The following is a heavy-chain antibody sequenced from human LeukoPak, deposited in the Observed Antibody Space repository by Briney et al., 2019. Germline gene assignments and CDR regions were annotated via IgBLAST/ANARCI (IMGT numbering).Heavy chain of an antibody. CDR2: IYYSGST. D-gene: IGHD6-6*01. CDR3: ARDRRGYIAARRDYYYYMDV. V-gene: IGHV4-39*07. CDR1: GGSISSSSYY. Sequence: SETLSLTCTVSGGSISSSSYYWGWIRQPPGKGLEWIGSIYYSGSTYYNPSLKSRVTISVDTSRNQFSLKLSSVTAADTAVYYCARDRRGYIAARRDYYYYMDVWGKGTTVTVSS. J-gene: IGHJ6*03.